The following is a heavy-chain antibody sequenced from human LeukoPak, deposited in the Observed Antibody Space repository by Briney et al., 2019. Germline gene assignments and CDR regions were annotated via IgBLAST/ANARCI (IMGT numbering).Heavy chain of an antibody. Sequence: PSETLSLTCTVPGGSISSGGYYWSWIRQPPGKGLEWIGYIYHSGSTYYNPSLKSRVTISVDRSKNQFSLKLSSVTAADTAVYYCARVPGYCSSTSCYAFDYWGQGTLVTVSS. V-gene: IGHV4-30-2*01. CDR2: IYHSGST. D-gene: IGHD2-2*03. CDR3: ARVPGYCSSTSCYAFDY. J-gene: IGHJ4*02. CDR1: GGSISSGGYY.